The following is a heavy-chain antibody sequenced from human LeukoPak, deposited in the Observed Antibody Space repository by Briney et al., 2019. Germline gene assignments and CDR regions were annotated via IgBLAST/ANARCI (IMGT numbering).Heavy chain of an antibody. CDR3: ARGDCSSISCYSRYYYYGMDV. CDR2: INHSGST. D-gene: IGHD2-2*02. CDR1: GGSFSGYY. J-gene: IGHJ6*02. Sequence: SETLSLTCAVYGGSFSGYYWSWIRQPPGKGLEWIGEINHSGSTNYNPSLKSRVTISVDTSKNQFSLKLSSVTAADTAVYYCARGDCSSISCYSRYYYYGMDVWGQGTTVTVSS. V-gene: IGHV4-34*01.